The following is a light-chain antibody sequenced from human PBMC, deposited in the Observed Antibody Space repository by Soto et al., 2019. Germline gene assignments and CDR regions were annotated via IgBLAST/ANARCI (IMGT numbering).Light chain of an antibody. J-gene: IGKJ4*01. CDR1: QNIRSY. V-gene: IGKV3-11*01. Sequence: EIVLTQSPATLSLSSGERATLSCRASQNIRSYLAWYQQKPGQAPRLLISDATNRATGIPARFSGSGSGTEFTLTISTLQPEDSAVYYCQHRDNWPPGATFGGGTKVEIK. CDR3: QHRDNWPPGAT. CDR2: DAT.